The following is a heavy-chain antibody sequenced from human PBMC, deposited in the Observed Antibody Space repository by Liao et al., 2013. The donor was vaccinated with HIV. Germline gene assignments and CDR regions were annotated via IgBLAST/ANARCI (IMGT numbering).Heavy chain of an antibody. CDR1: GGSISHYY. Sequence: QVQLQESGPGLVKPSETLSLTCTVSGGSISHYYWSWLRQSAGKGLEWIGRIHPTGNTNYNPSLRSRVSISVDSSTNRFSLLLTSVTAADTAIYYCARGTDFDYWGLGTGSPSPQ. CDR2: IHPTGNT. J-gene: IGHJ4*02. V-gene: IGHV4-4*07. CDR3: ARGTDFDY.